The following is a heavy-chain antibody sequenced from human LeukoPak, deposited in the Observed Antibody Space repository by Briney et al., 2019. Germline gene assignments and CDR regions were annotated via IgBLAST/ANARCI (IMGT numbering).Heavy chain of an antibody. CDR1: GGSISSSNW. J-gene: IGHJ4*02. D-gene: IGHD3-3*01. CDR3: ARARIDYDFWSGYYDY. CDR2: IYHSGST. Sequence: PSETLSLTCAVSGGSISSSNWWSWVRQPPGKGLEWIGEIYHSGSTNYNPSLKSRVTISVDKSKNQFSLKLSSVTAADTAVYYCARARIDYDFWSGYYDYWGQGTLVTVSS. V-gene: IGHV4-4*02.